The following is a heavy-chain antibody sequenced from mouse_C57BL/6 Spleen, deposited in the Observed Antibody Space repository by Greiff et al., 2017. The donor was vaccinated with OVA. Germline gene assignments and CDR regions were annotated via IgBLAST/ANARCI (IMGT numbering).Heavy chain of an antibody. J-gene: IGHJ2*01. D-gene: IGHD2-4*01. CDR3: ARRYDYGDY. V-gene: IGHV1-26*01. Sequence: VQLQQSGPELVKPGASVKISCKASGYTFTDYYMNWVKQSHGKSLEWIGDINPNNGGTSYNQKFKGKATLTVDKSSSTAYMELRSLTSEDSAVYYCARRYDYGDYWGQGTTLTVSS. CDR1: GYTFTDYY. CDR2: INPNNGGT.